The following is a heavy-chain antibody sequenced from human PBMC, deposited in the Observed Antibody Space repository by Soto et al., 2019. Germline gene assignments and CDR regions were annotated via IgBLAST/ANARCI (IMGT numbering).Heavy chain of an antibody. D-gene: IGHD2-15*01. Sequence: QLQLQESGPVLVKPSETLSLTCAVSGGSISGSNFYWGWFRQPPGKGLVWLGCIRYGGSTYYSPSLERRVTISVDTSKNQFSLNVSSVTAADTAVYYCAKDASCYSCGAWGQGALVTVSS. CDR1: GGSISGSNFY. CDR3: AKDASCYSCGA. J-gene: IGHJ4*02. CDR2: IRYGGST. V-gene: IGHV4-39*01.